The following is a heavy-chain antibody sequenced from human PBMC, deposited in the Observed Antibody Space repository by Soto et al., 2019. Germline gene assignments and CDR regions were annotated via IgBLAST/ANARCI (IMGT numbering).Heavy chain of an antibody. Sequence: QVQLVESGGGVVQPGRSLRLSCAASGFTFSSYAMHWVRQAPGKGLEGVAVIPYEGSNKYYADSVKGRFTISRDNSKNTLYLQMNSLRAEDTAVYYCARSLNRIVLVVAASWFDPWGHGTLVTVSS. CDR2: IPYEGSNK. V-gene: IGHV3-30-3*01. D-gene: IGHD2-15*01. J-gene: IGHJ5*02. CDR3: ARSLNRIVLVVAASWFDP. CDR1: GFTFSSYA.